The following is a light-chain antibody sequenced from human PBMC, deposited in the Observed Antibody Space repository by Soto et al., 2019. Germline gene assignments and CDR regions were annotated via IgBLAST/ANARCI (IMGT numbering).Light chain of an antibody. V-gene: IGKV3-11*01. J-gene: IGKJ3*01. CDR1: QSVSSD. Sequence: EIVLTQSPATLSSSPGERATLSCRASQSVSSDFAWYQQKPGQVPRLLIYDASNRATGIPARFSGSGSGTDFTLTISSLEPEDFAVYYCPHRHSFGPGTKVDVK. CDR2: DAS. CDR3: PHRHS.